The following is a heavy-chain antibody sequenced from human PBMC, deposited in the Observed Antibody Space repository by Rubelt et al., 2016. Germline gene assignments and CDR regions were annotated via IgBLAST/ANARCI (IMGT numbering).Heavy chain of an antibody. Sequence: QVQLVQSGAEVKKPGASVKVSCKASGYTFTGYYMHWVRQAPGQGLEWMGWINPNSGGTNYAQKFKGRVTMTRDTSISTAYMELSRPRSDDTAVYYCARFAIGGHSSGYLFDYWGQGTLVTVSS. CDR2: INPNSGGT. J-gene: IGHJ4*02. V-gene: IGHV1-2*02. D-gene: IGHD3-22*01. CDR1: GYTFTGYY. CDR3: ARFAIGGHSSGYLFDY.